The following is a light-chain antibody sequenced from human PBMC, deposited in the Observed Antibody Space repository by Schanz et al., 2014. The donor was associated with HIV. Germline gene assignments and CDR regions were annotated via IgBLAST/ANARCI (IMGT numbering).Light chain of an antibody. Sequence: QSALTQPASVSASPGQSITISCTGTGSDIGGYNFVSWYQQCPGKAPKLVIFDVNNRPAGISSRFSGSKSGNTASLTISGLQAEDEGDYYCSSYTTSSTLVFGGGTKLTVL. J-gene: IGLJ2*01. CDR1: GSDIGGYNF. V-gene: IGLV2-14*03. CDR3: SSYTTSSTLV. CDR2: DVN.